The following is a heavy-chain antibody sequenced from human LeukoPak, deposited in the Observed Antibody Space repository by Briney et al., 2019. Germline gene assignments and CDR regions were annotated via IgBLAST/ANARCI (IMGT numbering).Heavy chain of an antibody. Sequence: PSETLSLTCTVSGGFIGSSSFYWAWIRQTPGKGLEWIRSLAYSGSTYYKSSLKSRVTLSVDAAKNQFSLNLTSVTAADTALFYCASSTSYYYDTSGYFEYWGQGILVTVSS. CDR2: LAYSGST. CDR1: GGFIGSSSFY. CDR3: ASSTSYYYDTSGYFEY. J-gene: IGHJ4*02. V-gene: IGHV4-39*01. D-gene: IGHD3-22*01.